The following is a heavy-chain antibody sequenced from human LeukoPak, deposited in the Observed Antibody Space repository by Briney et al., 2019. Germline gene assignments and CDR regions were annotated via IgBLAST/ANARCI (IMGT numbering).Heavy chain of an antibody. D-gene: IGHD3-10*01. J-gene: IGHJ4*02. CDR2: ISSSTSTI. Sequence: GGSLRLSCAASGFSFSSYSMNWVRQAPGKGLEWVSYISSSTSTIDYADSVKGRFTISRDNAKNSLYLQMNSLRDEDTAVYYCARTSYYGSGTYYPVFDSWGQGTLVTVSS. CDR3: ARTSYYGSGTYYPVFDS. V-gene: IGHV3-48*02. CDR1: GFSFSSYS.